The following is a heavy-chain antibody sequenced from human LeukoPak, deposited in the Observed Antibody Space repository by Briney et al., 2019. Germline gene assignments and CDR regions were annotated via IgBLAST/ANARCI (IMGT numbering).Heavy chain of an antibody. V-gene: IGHV4-4*08. D-gene: IGHD2-15*01. J-gene: IGHJ5*02. Sequence: SDTLSLPCAVSGGSISRYYWSWLRQPPGKGLEWLGYIYTSGSTNYSPSLMGRVTISVDKSKNPFSLKLTSVTAADTAMYYCAGTLYSRSGDLNWWHPCGQGTLVTVSS. CDR3: AGTLYSRSGDLNWWHP. CDR2: IYTSGST. CDR1: GGSISRYY.